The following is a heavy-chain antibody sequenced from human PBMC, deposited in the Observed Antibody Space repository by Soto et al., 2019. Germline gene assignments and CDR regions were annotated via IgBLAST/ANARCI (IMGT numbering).Heavy chain of an antibody. CDR3: VKGRQVAGRGGRGY. J-gene: IGHJ4*02. Sequence: GGSLRLSCSASGFTFSSYAMHWVRQAPGKGLEYVSAISGNGGSTYYADSVKGRFTISRDNSKNTLYLQMSSLRAEDTAVYYCVKGRQVAGRGGRGYWGQGTLVTVSS. CDR1: GFTFSSYA. CDR2: ISGNGGST. D-gene: IGHD6-19*01. V-gene: IGHV3-64D*06.